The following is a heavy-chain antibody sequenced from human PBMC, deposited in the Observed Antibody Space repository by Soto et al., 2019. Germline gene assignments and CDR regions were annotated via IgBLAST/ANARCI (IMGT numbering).Heavy chain of an antibody. CDR1: RFTFTNYW. J-gene: IGHJ6*02. CDR2: INQDGSER. CDR3: ARGDIVVVVAAGGMDV. D-gene: IGHD2-15*01. V-gene: IGHV3-7*01. Sequence: GGSLRVSCVASRFTFTNYWMTWVRQAPGKGLEWVANINQDGSERTHVDSVKGRFTVSRDNAKNSLYLEMNRLRAEETAVYYSARGDIVVVVAAGGMDVWGQGTTVTVSS.